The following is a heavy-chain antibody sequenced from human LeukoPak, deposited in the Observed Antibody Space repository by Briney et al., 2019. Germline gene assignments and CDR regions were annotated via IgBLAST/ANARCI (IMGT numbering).Heavy chain of an antibody. D-gene: IGHD1-1*01. Sequence: PGGSLRLSCAASGFTFSSYGMHWVRHAPGKGLESVGIIWYDGSGKYYADSVKGRFTISRDNSKNTMYLQMNSLRGEDTAVYYCARDPQYNVYYFHYWGQGTLVTVSS. J-gene: IGHJ4*02. CDR3: ARDPQYNVYYFHY. CDR2: IWYDGSGK. CDR1: GFTFSSYG. V-gene: IGHV3-33*01.